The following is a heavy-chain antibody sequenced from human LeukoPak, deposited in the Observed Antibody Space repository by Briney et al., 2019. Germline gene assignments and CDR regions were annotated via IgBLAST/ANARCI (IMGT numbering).Heavy chain of an antibody. CDR2: IYSGGST. Sequence: GGSLRLSCAASGFTVSSNYMSWVRQAPGKGLEWVSVIYSGGSTYYADSVKGRFTISRDNSKNTLYLQMNSLTVEDTALYYCIKGGRLQLDDCWGQGTLVTVSS. J-gene: IGHJ4*02. CDR3: IKGGRLQLDDC. CDR1: GFTVSSNY. D-gene: IGHD1-26*01. V-gene: IGHV3-53*01.